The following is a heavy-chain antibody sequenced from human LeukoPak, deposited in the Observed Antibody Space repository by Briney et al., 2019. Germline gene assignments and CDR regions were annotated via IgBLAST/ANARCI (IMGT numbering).Heavy chain of an antibody. CDR2: ISRSGSTK. CDR3: ARVSEQQLDYYYYYYMDV. J-gene: IGHJ6*03. D-gene: IGHD6-13*01. Sequence: GGSLRLSCAASGFTFSDYNMRWIRQAPGKGLEWVSSISRSGSTKYYADSVKGRFTISRDNAKNSLYLQMNSLRAEDTAVYYCARVSEQQLDYYYYYYMDVWGKGTTVTISS. CDR1: GFTFSDYN. V-gene: IGHV3-11*04.